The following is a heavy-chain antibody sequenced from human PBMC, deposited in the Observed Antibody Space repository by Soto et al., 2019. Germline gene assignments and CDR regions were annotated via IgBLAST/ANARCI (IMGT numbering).Heavy chain of an antibody. CDR2: IYHSAST. D-gene: IGHD2-21*02. CDR1: GGSISSGGYS. CDR3: SRGGSTSQYVVVTTNDY. Sequence: SETLSLTCAVSGGSISSGGYSWSWIRQPPGKGLELIGYIYHSASTYYNPSLKSRVTISVDRSKNQLSLKLSSVTAADTAVYYCSRGGSTSQYVVVTTNDYWGQGTLVTVSS. J-gene: IGHJ4*02. V-gene: IGHV4-30-2*01.